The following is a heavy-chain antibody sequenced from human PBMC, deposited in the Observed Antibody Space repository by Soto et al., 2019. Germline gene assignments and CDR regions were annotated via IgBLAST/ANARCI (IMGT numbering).Heavy chain of an antibody. CDR2: IVTVFGTA. Sequence: QVQLVQSGAAVMEPGSSVKVSCKASGGSLSYNAFSWVRQAPGQGLEWMGGIVTVFGTANHAQKFEGRVTITADESTSTAYMEPNSLRVEDTAVYYCARNGAYSSSQFGMDVWGQGTTVTVSS. CDR1: GGSLSYNA. CDR3: ARNGAYSSSQFGMDV. J-gene: IGHJ6*02. V-gene: IGHV1-69*01. D-gene: IGHD6-13*01.